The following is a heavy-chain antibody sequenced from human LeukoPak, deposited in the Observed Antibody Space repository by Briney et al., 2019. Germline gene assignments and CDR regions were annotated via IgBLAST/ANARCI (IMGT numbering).Heavy chain of an antibody. CDR2: IRSSTDGGTA. V-gene: IGHV3-15*01. J-gene: IGHJ4*02. CDR3: TTDLRWELRPLDY. CDR1: GFTFSNAW. D-gene: IGHD1-26*01. Sequence: RSGGSLRLSCAASGFTFSNAWMSWVRQAPGKGLEWVGRIRSSTDGGTADYAAPVKGRFTISRDDSKNTLFLQMNSLKTEDTAVYYCTTDLRWELRPLDYWGQGPLVAVSS.